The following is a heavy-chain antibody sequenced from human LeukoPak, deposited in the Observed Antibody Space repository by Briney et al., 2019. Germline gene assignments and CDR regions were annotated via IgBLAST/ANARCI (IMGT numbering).Heavy chain of an antibody. CDR1: GYTFSSYG. Sequence: WASVKVSCKASGYTFSSYGISWVRQAPGQGLEWMGWISAYNGNTTYAQKLQGRVTIVTDTSTSTAYMELRSLRSDDTAVHYCAREPPRSFYGSGTHYNGVRDYYYGMDVWGQGTTVTVSS. V-gene: IGHV1-18*01. CDR3: AREPPRSFYGSGTHYNGVRDYYYGMDV. J-gene: IGHJ6*02. CDR2: ISAYNGNT. D-gene: IGHD3-10*01.